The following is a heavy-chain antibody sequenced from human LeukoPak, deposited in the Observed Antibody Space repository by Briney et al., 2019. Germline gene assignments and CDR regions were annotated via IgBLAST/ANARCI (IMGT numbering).Heavy chain of an antibody. V-gene: IGHV1-8*01. J-gene: IGHJ4*02. CDR1: GYIFTDYD. CDR3: ARFHRHQLPKSDY. CDR2: MNPYSGST. Sequence: ASVKVSCKTSGYIFTDYDINWVRQATGQGLEWMGWMNPYSGSTGYAQNFQGRVTMTRDTSITTAYMELSSLTSGDTAVYYCARFHRHQLPKSDYWGQGTLVTVSS. D-gene: IGHD1-14*01.